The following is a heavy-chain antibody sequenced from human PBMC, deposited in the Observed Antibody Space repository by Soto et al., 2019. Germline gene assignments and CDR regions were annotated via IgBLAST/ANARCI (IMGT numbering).Heavy chain of an antibody. V-gene: IGHV3-9*01. Sequence: GGSLRLSCAASGFTFDDYAMHWVRQAPGKGLEWVSGISWNSGSIGYADSVKGRFTISRDNAKSSLYLQMNSLRAEDTALYYCAKGGEDDYYFDYWGQGTLVTVSS. CDR2: ISWNSGSI. CDR3: AKGGEDDYYFDY. CDR1: GFTFDDYA. J-gene: IGHJ4*02. D-gene: IGHD3-3*01.